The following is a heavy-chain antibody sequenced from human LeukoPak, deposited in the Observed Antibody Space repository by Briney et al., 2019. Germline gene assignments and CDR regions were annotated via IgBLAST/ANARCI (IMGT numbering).Heavy chain of an antibody. D-gene: IGHD6-19*01. CDR2: ITSSSSYT. CDR3: ARDSSGGSFDL. V-gene: IGHV3-11*06. J-gene: IGHJ2*01. CDR1: GGSISGSLYY. Sequence: LSLTCTVSGGSISGSLYYWGWIRQAPGKGLEWVSHITSSSSYTNYADSVKGRFTISRDNGKNSLYLQMNSLRAEDTAVYYCARDSSGGSFDLWGRGTLVTVSS.